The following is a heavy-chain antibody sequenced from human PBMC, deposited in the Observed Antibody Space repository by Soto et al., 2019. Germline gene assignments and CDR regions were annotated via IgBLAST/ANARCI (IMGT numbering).Heavy chain of an antibody. CDR2: IYYSGST. V-gene: IGHV4-31*03. J-gene: IGHJ4*02. CDR3: ARDVDADFRTDFDY. Sequence: SETLSLTCTVSGGSISSGCYYWSWIRQHPGKGLEWIGYIYYSGSTYYNPSLKSRVTISVDTSKNQFSLKLSSVTAADTALYYCARDVDADFRTDFDYWGRGTLVTVSS. CDR1: GGSISSGCYY. D-gene: IGHD4-17*01.